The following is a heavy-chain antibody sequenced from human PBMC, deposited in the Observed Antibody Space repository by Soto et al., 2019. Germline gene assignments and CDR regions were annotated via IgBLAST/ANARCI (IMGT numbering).Heavy chain of an antibody. Sequence: SETLSLTCTVSGGSISSYYWSWIRQPPGKGLEWIGYIYYSGSTNYNPSLKSRVTISVDTSKNQFSLKLSSVTAADTAVYYCARKLYNWNYDYWGQGTLVTSPQ. CDR1: GGSISSYY. CDR2: IYYSGST. D-gene: IGHD1-7*01. V-gene: IGHV4-59*01. J-gene: IGHJ4*02. CDR3: ARKLYNWNYDY.